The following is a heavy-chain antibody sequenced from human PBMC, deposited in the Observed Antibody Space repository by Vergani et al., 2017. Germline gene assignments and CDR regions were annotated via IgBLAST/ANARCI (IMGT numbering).Heavy chain of an antibody. J-gene: IGHJ6*02. CDR1: GFTFSSYS. Sequence: EVQLVESGGGLVKPGGSLRLSCAASGFTFSSYSMNWVRQAPGKGLEWVSSISSSSSYIYYADSVKGRLTISRDNAKNSLYLQMNSLRAEDTAVYYCARWTTVTTTVYYYGMDVWGQGTTVTVSS. V-gene: IGHV3-21*01. CDR2: ISSSSSYI. CDR3: ARWTTVTTTVYYYGMDV. D-gene: IGHD4-17*01.